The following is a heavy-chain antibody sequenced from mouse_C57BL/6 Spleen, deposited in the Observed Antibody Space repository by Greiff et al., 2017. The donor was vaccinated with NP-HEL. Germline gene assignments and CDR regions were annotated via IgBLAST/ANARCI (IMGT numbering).Heavy chain of an antibody. CDR3: AREDDGYAWFAY. D-gene: IGHD2-2*01. CDR2: ISYDGSN. V-gene: IGHV3-6*01. Sequence: EVQRVESGPGLVKPSQSLSLTCSVTGYSITSGYYWNWIRQFPGNKLEWMGYISYDGSNNYNPSLKNRISITRDTSKNQFFLKLNSVTTEDTATYYCAREDDGYAWFAYWGQGTLVTVSA. CDR1: GYSITSGYY. J-gene: IGHJ3*01.